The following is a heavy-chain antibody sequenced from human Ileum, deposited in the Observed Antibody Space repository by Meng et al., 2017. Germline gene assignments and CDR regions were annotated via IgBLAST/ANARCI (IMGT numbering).Heavy chain of an antibody. Sequence: EVQLIESGGGLVKPGESLILSCAASGLTFSNAWMTWVSQAPGKGLEWIGQIKSTTHGGTTDYAAPVTGRFIISRDDSKNTLYLQMSSLKTEDTAVYYCTTNRGISWGQGTLVTVSS. CDR3: TTNRGIS. CDR1: GLTFSNAW. J-gene: IGHJ5*02. V-gene: IGHV3-15*01. CDR2: IKSTTHGGTT.